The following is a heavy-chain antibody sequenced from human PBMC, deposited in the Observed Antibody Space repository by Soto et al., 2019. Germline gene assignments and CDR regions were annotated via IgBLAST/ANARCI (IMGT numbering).Heavy chain of an antibody. J-gene: IGHJ4*02. V-gene: IGHV4-30-4*01. D-gene: IGHD6-6*01. CDR2: IYYSGNT. Sequence: SETLSLTCTVSGDSISTADYYWNWIRQPPGKGLEWIGYIYYSGNTYYIPSLKSRVTISVDTSKNQISLKLNSVTAADTAVYYCARGIYSTSSFFDYWGQGTLVTVSS. CDR3: ARGIYSTSSFFDY. CDR1: GDSISTADYY.